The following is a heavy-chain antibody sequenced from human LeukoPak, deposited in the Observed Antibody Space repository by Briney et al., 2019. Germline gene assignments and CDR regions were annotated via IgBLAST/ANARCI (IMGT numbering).Heavy chain of an antibody. CDR1: GGTFSSYA. D-gene: IGHD3-9*01. CDR3: ARGGLRYFDWLLDAEYFQH. J-gene: IGHJ1*01. Sequence: SVKVSCKASGGTFSSYAISWVRQAPGQGLEWMGGIIPIFGTANYAQKFQGRVTITADESTSTAYMELSSLRSEDTAAYYCARGGLRYFDWLLDAEYFQHWGQGTLVTVSS. V-gene: IGHV1-69*13. CDR2: IIPIFGTA.